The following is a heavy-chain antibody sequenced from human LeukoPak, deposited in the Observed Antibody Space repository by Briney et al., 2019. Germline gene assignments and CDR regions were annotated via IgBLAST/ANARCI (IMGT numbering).Heavy chain of an antibody. CDR3: ARDHLGHSSSWHTDY. Sequence: GGSLRLSCAASGFTVSSNYMSWVRQPPGRGLEWVSVIYSGGSTYYADSVKGRFTISRDNSKNTLYLQMNSLRAEDTAVYYCARDHLGHSSSWHTDYWGQGTLVTVSS. V-gene: IGHV3-66*01. J-gene: IGHJ4*02. CDR1: GFTVSSNY. D-gene: IGHD6-13*01. CDR2: IYSGGST.